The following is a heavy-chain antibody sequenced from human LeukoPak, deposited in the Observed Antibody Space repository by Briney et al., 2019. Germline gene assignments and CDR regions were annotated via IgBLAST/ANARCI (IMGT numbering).Heavy chain of an antibody. Sequence: GGTLRLSCAASGFPISTNGMSWVRQAPGKGLEWVSGIVGGDGGTYYADSVKGRFIISRDNSKNTLYVQMNSLKTEDTAVYYCTTFSSYGDYFDYWGQGTLVTVSS. CDR1: GFPISTNG. J-gene: IGHJ4*02. CDR2: IVGGDGGT. V-gene: IGHV3-23*01. CDR3: TTFSSYGDYFDY. D-gene: IGHD2/OR15-2a*01.